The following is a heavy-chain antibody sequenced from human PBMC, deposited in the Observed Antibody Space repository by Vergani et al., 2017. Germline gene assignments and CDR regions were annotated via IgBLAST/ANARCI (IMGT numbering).Heavy chain of an antibody. CDR3: ARVASDIVVVPAATGGSLYYYYYMDV. J-gene: IGHJ6*03. V-gene: IGHV3-48*01. Sequence: EVQLVESGGGLVQPGGSLRLSCAASGFTFSSYSMNWVRQAPGKGLEWVSYISSSSSTIYYADSVKGRFTISRDNAKNSLYLQMNSLRAEDTAVYYCARVASDIVVVPAATGGSLYYYYYMDVWGKGTTVTVSS. CDR2: ISSSSSTI. CDR1: GFTFSSYS. D-gene: IGHD2-2*01.